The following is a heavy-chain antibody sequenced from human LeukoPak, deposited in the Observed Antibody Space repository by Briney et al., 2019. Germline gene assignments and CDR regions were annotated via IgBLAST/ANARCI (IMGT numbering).Heavy chain of an antibody. V-gene: IGHV4-4*07. D-gene: IGHD3-22*01. CDR1: GGSISSYY. CDR2: IYTSGST. J-gene: IGHJ3*02. CDR3: AGNYYDSSGYYYDDAFDI. Sequence: SETLSLTCTVSGGSISSYYWSWIRQPAGKGLEWIGRIYTSGSTNYNPSLKSRVTMSVDTSKNQSSLKLSSVTAADTAVYYCAGNYYDSSGYYYDDAFDIWGQGTMVTVFS.